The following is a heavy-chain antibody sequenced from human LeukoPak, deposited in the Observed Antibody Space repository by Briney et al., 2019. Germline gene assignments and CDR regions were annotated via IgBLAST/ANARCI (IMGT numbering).Heavy chain of an antibody. CDR1: GFTFDHYG. Sequence: PGGFLRLSCAASGFTFDHYGMSWVRQAPGKGLEWVSGINWSGGSTGYADSVKGRFTISRDNAKSFLYLQMNSLRVEDTALYYCARGAPRGSQGWFDPWGQGTLVTVSS. D-gene: IGHD1-26*01. CDR3: ARGAPRGSQGWFDP. V-gene: IGHV3-20*04. CDR2: INWSGGST. J-gene: IGHJ5*02.